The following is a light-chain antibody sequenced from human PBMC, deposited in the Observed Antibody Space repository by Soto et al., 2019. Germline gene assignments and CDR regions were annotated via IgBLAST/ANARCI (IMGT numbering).Light chain of an antibody. J-gene: IGKJ2*01. V-gene: IGKV1-39*01. Sequence: DIQMTQSPSSLSASVGDRVTITCRASQSIGSYLNWYQQKPGKAPELLIYAASRLQSGVPSRFSGSGSGTEFTLTISSLQPEDFATYHCQQSYSSTMYTFGQGTKLEIK. CDR3: QQSYSSTMYT. CDR2: AAS. CDR1: QSIGSY.